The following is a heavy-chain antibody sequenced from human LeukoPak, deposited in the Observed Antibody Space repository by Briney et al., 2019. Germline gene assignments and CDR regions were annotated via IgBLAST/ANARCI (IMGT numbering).Heavy chain of an antibody. V-gene: IGHV3-48*03. Sequence: GGSLRLSCAASGFTFSTYEMNWVRQAPGKGLEWVSYISSSGSTISYADSVKGRFTISRDNAKNSLYLQMNSLRAEDTAVYYCARDTDDPRRYFDYWGQGTLVTVSS. D-gene: IGHD3-3*01. CDR2: ISSSGSTI. CDR3: ARDTDDPRRYFDY. J-gene: IGHJ4*02. CDR1: GFTFSTYE.